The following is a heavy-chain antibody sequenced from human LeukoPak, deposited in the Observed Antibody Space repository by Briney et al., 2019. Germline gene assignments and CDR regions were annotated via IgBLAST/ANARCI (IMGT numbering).Heavy chain of an antibody. CDR1: GGSISSNSNY. Sequence: PSETLSLTCTVSGGSISSNSNYWAWIRQPPGRGLEWIGSFSYGRSTNYGPSLESRVTISVDTSKNQFSLKLSSVTAADTAVYYCARQALWFFDHWGQGTLVTVSS. V-gene: IGHV4-39*01. J-gene: IGHJ4*02. CDR3: ARQALWFFDH. CDR2: FSYGRST. D-gene: IGHD2-21*01.